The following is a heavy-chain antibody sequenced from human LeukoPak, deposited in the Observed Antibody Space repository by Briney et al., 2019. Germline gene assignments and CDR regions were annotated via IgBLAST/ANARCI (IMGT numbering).Heavy chain of an antibody. CDR3: ARDSGIVMSYMDV. J-gene: IGHJ6*03. CDR1: GFTFSSYS. Sequence: GGSLRLSCAASGFTFSSYSMNWVRQAPGKGLEWVSYISSSSSTIYYADSVKGRFTISRDNAKNSLYLQMNSLRAEDTAVYYCARDSGIVMSYMDVWGKGTTVTVSS. V-gene: IGHV3-48*01. D-gene: IGHD2/OR15-2a*01. CDR2: ISSSSSTI.